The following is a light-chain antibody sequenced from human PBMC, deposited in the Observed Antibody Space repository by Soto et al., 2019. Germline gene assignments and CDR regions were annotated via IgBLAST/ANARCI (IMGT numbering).Light chain of an antibody. V-gene: IGKV1-5*03. CDR3: QPYNSYSEA. CDR1: QTSSSW. Sequence: DIQMTQSPSTLSGSVGYRVTITCRASQTSSSWLAWYQPKPGKAPKLLIYKASTLKSGVPSRFSGSGSGTEFTLTISSLQPDDFATYYRQPYNSYSEAFGQGTQVDIK. J-gene: IGKJ1*01. CDR2: KAS.